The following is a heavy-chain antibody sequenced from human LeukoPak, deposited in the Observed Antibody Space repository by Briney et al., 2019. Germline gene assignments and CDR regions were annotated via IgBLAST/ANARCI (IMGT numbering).Heavy chain of an antibody. CDR3: AARGAAAGKSDY. J-gene: IGHJ4*02. Sequence: PSETLSLTCTVSGGSISSYYWSWIRQPPGKGLEWIGYIYYSGSTNYNPSLTSRVTISVDTSKNQFSLKLSSVTAADTAVYYCAARGAAAGKSDYWGQGTLVTVSS. V-gene: IGHV4-59*01. D-gene: IGHD6-13*01. CDR2: IYYSGST. CDR1: GGSISSYY.